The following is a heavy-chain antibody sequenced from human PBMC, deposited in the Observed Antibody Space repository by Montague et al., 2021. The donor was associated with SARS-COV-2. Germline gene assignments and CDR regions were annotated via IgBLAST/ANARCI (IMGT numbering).Heavy chain of an antibody. CDR3: ARGAPTITMIVVVFTGAGWYFDL. D-gene: IGHD3-22*01. CDR1: GDSIMTTDC. V-gene: IGHV4-4*02. J-gene: IGHJ2*01. Sequence: SETLSLTCAVSGDSIMTTDCWSWVRQPPGKGLEWIGEINHSGSTNYNLSLKSRVSISVDTSKNQFTLKLSSVTAADTAVYYCARGAPTITMIVVVFTGAGWYFDLWGRGTLVTVSS. CDR2: INHSGST.